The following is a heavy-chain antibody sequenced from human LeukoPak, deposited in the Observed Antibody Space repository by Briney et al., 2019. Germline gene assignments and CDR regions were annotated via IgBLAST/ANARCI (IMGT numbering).Heavy chain of an antibody. Sequence: GESLKISCKGSGYSFTSYWIGWVRQMPGKGLEWMGIIYPGDSDTRYSPSFQGQVTISADKSISTAYLQWSSLKASDTAMYYCARPYYYGSGSPTWFYPWGQGTLVTVSS. CDR3: ARPYYYGSGSPTWFYP. CDR1: GYSFTSYW. D-gene: IGHD3-10*01. CDR2: IYPGDSDT. V-gene: IGHV5-51*01. J-gene: IGHJ5*02.